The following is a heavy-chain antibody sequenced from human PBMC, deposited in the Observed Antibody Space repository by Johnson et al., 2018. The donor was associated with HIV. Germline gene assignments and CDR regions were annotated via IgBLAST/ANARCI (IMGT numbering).Heavy chain of an antibody. CDR2: LKSRAAGGTT. CDR1: GFPFSNAW. J-gene: IGHJ3*02. V-gene: IGHV3-15*01. Sequence: VQLVESGGGLVKPGGSLRLSCRASGFPFSNAWMNWVRKAPWKGLASVGRLKSRAAGGTTDYAVSVKDRFTILRDDSKNTLYLQMSSLRTEDAGVYYCTTEGDAFDIWGQGTMVTVSS. CDR3: TTEGDAFDI.